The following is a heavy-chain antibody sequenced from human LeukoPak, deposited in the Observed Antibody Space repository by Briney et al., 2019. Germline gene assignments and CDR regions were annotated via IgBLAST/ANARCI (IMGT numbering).Heavy chain of an antibody. Sequence: SETLSLTCAVYGGSFSGYYWSWIRQPPGKGLEWIGEINHSGSTNYNPSLKSRVTISVDTSKNQFSLKLSSVTAADTAVYYCARVGRQLVQDYWGQGTLVTVSS. J-gene: IGHJ4*02. V-gene: IGHV4-34*01. CDR1: GGSFSGYY. D-gene: IGHD6-13*01. CDR2: INHSGST. CDR3: ARVGRQLVQDY.